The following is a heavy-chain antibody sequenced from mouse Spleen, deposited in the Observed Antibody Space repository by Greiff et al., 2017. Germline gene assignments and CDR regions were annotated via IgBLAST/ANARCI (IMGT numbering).Heavy chain of an antibody. D-gene: IGHD2-2*01. CDR3: ARNGYSAWFAY. Sequence: EVQRVESGGGLVKPGGSLKLSCAASGFTFSDYGMHWVRQAPEKGLEWVAYISSGSSTIYYADTVKGRFTISRDNAKNTLFLQMTSLRSEDTAMYYCARNGYSAWFAYWGQGTLVTVSA. CDR2: ISSGSSTI. V-gene: IGHV5-17*01. CDR1: GFTFSDYG. J-gene: IGHJ3*01.